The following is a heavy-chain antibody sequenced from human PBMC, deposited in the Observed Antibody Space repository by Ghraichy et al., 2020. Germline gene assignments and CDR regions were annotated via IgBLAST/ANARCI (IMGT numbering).Heavy chain of an antibody. J-gene: IGHJ6*02. CDR2: INQDESDK. CDR3: ARQTLIRGADYYYYGMDV. Sequence: GGSLRLSCAASGFNFSTYWMSWVRQAPGKGLEWVANINQDESDKNYLGSVKGRFTISRDNAKNSLYLRINSLRAEDTAVYYCARQTLIRGADYYYYGMDVWGQGTTVTVSS. D-gene: IGHD2-21*01. V-gene: IGHV3-7*01. CDR1: GFNFSTYW.